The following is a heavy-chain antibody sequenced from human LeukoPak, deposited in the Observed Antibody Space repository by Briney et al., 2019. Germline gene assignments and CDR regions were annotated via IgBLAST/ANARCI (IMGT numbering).Heavy chain of an antibody. Sequence: SETLSLTCTVSGGSISSNNYYWGWTRQPPGKGLEWIGMIYYSGTTYYNPSLKSRVTISVDISRNQFSLKLSSVTAADTAIYYCARYYDYIWGTHRSYHFDYWGQGTLVTVSS. D-gene: IGHD3-16*02. J-gene: IGHJ4*02. CDR2: IYYSGTT. CDR1: GGSISSNNYY. V-gene: IGHV4-39*01. CDR3: ARYYDYIWGTHRSYHFDY.